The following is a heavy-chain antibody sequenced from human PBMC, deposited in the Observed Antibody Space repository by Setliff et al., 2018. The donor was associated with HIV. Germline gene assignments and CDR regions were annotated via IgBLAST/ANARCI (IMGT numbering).Heavy chain of an antibody. Sequence: PSETLSLTCTVSGGSISNDYWHWIRQSPGRGLEWIGYIYYTGSTNYNPSLKSRATMSIDASQNQFSLKLKHVTAADTAVYYCAREQYHFVVDYYYYYGMDVWGQGNTVTV. CDR1: GGSISNDY. V-gene: IGHV4-59*12. J-gene: IGHJ6*02. CDR3: AREQYHFVVDYYYYYGMDV. D-gene: IGHD2-15*01. CDR2: IYYTGST.